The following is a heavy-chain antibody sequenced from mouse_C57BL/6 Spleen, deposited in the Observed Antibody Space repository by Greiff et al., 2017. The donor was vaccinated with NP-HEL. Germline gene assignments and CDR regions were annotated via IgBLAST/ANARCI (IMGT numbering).Heavy chain of an antibody. V-gene: IGHV1-64*01. CDR2: IHPNSGST. CDR3: AMVYYGYDGAY. J-gene: IGHJ3*01. D-gene: IGHD2-2*01. CDR1: GYTFTSYW. Sequence: QVQLQQSGAELVKPGASVKLSCKASGYTFTSYWMHWVKQRPGQGLEWIGMIHPNSGSTNYNEKFKSKATLTVDKSSSTAYMQLSSLTSEDSAVYYCAMVYYGYDGAYWGQGTLVTVSA.